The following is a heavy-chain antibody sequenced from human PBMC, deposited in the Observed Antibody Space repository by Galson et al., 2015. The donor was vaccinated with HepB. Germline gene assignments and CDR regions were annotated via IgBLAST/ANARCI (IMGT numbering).Heavy chain of an antibody. V-gene: IGHV3-30*18. J-gene: IGHJ3*02. CDR1: GFTFSSYG. CDR2: ISYDGSNK. D-gene: IGHD1-20*01. Sequence: SLRLSCAASGFTFSSYGMHWVRQAPGKGLEWVAVISYDGSNKYYADSVTGRFTISRDNSKNTLYLQMNSLRAEDTAVYYCAKDLLAFSITGKTGAFDIWGQGTMVTVSS. CDR3: AKDLLAFSITGKTGAFDI.